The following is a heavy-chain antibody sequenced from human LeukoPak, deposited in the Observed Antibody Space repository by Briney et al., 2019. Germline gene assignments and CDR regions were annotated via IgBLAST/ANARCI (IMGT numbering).Heavy chain of an antibody. CDR2: INPNSGGT. Sequence: ASVKVSCKASGYTFTGYYMHWVRQAPGQGLEWMGWINPNSGGTNYAQKSQGRVTMTRDTSISTAYMELSRLRSDDTAVYYCARGSPRKAHYYYMDVWGKGTTVTVSS. CDR3: ARGSPRKAHYYYMDV. J-gene: IGHJ6*03. V-gene: IGHV1-2*02. CDR1: GYTFTGYY.